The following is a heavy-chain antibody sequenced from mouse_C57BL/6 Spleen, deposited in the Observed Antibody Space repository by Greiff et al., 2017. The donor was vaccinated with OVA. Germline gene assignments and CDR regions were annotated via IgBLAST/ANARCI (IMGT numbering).Heavy chain of an antibody. CDR2: IYPSDSET. J-gene: IGHJ3*01. CDR3: ARRNGYGFAY. Sequence: QVQLQQSGAELVRPGSSVKLSCKASGYTFTSYWMDRVKQRPGQGLEWIGNIYPSDSETHYNQKFKDKATLTVDKSSSTAYMQLSSLTSEDSAVYYCARRNGYGFAYWGQGTLVTVSA. D-gene: IGHD2-2*01. CDR1: GYTFTSYW. V-gene: IGHV1-61*01.